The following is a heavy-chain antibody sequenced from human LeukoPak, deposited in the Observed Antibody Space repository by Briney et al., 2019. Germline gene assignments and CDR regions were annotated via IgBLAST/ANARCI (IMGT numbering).Heavy chain of an antibody. Sequence: GGSLRLSCAASGFTFSSSAMSWARQAPGKGLEWVSVISDSGGSTYYADSVKGRFTISRDNSKNTLYVQMNSLRAEDTAVYYCAKDINTGYYYFDYWGQGTLVTVSS. V-gene: IGHV3-23*01. J-gene: IGHJ4*02. D-gene: IGHD3-9*01. CDR2: ISDSGGST. CDR1: GFTFSSSA. CDR3: AKDINTGYYYFDY.